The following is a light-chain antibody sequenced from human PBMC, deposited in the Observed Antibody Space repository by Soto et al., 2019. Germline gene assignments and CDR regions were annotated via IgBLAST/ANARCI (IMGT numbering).Light chain of an antibody. CDR1: STDVGGYNY. CDR2: EVS. V-gene: IGLV2-14*01. Sequence: QSALTQPASVSGSPGQSIAISCTGTSTDVGGYNYVSWYQQHPGKAPKLMIYEVSNRPSGVSNRFSGAKSGNTASLTISGLQAEDEADYYCSSYTSDSTLVFGGGIKLTVL. CDR3: SSYTSDSTLV. J-gene: IGLJ3*02.